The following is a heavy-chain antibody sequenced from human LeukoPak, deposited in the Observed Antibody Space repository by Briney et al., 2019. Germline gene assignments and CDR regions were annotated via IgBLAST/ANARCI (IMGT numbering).Heavy chain of an antibody. D-gene: IGHD2-2*01. J-gene: IGHJ4*02. CDR2: IYYSGST. CDR3: ARLGYCTRITCYTFDY. V-gene: IGHV4-39*07. CDR1: GGPISSSSYY. Sequence: PSETLALTCTVSGGPISSSSYYWGWIRQPPGKGLEWIESIYYSGSTYYNPSLKSRVTISVDTSKNQFSLKLSSVTAADTAVYYCARLGYCTRITCYTFDYWGQGTLVTVSS.